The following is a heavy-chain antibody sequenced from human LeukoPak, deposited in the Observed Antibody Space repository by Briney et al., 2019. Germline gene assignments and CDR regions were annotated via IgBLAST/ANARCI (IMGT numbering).Heavy chain of an antibody. D-gene: IGHD3-22*01. CDR2: INPNSGGT. CDR3: ARGRGKLTTIPDY. J-gene: IGHJ4*02. Sequence: GASVTVSCKSSGYTFTGYYMHWVRQAPGQGLEWMGWINPNSGGTNYAQKFQGRVTMTRDTSISTAYMELSRLRSDDTAVYYCARGRGKLTTIPDYWGQGTLVTVSS. V-gene: IGHV1-2*02. CDR1: GYTFTGYY.